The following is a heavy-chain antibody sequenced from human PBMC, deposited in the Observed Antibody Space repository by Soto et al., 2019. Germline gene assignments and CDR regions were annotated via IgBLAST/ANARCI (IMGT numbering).Heavy chain of an antibody. CDR1: GYPVTAYY. CDR3: ARGGGVGVAGSAAFEM. J-gene: IGHJ3*02. V-gene: IGHV1-2*02. CDR2: INPATGAA. Sequence: QLHLVQSGAVVKKPGASVTVSCSASGYPVTAYYMHWVRQAPGRGLEGMGGINPATGAAKYTQTFQGRVTMTRDTSTSTVFMELSGLTSEDTAVFYCARGGGVGVAGSAAFEMWGQGTVVTVSS. D-gene: IGHD3-3*01.